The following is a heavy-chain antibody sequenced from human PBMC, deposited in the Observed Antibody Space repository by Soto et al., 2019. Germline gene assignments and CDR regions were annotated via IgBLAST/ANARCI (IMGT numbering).Heavy chain of an antibody. CDR1: CGSISSGGYY. V-gene: IGHV4-31*03. CDR2: IYYSGST. Sequence: SETLSLTCTVSCGSISSGGYYWSWIRQHPGKGLEWIGYIYYSGSTYYNPSLKSRVTISVDTSKNQFSLKLSSVTAADTAVYYCARGTCSSTSCSWGTYYYYGMDVWCQWTTVTVSS. CDR3: ARGTCSSTSCSWGTYYYYGMDV. J-gene: IGHJ6*02. D-gene: IGHD2-2*01.